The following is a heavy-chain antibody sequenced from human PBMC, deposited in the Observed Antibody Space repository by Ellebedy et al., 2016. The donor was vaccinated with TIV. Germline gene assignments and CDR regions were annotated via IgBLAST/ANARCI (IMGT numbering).Heavy chain of an antibody. CDR1: GGSISNYF. CDR2: IYTTGRT. CDR3: ARANWELGDAFDI. Sequence: SETLSLTXTVSGGSISNYFWSWIRQPAGKGLEWIGHIYTTGRTSFNPSLKSRVTMSVDTSKNQFSLNLTSVTAADTARYYCARANWELGDAFDIWGQGTMVTVS. V-gene: IGHV4-4*07. J-gene: IGHJ3*02. D-gene: IGHD1-1*01.